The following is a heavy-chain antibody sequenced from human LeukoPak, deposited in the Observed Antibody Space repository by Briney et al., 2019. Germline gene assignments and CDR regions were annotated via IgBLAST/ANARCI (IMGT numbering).Heavy chain of an antibody. CDR1: GFTFSNYW. Sequence: GGSLRLSCAASGFTFSNYWMTWVRQAPGKGLEWVANIKQDGSEKNYVDSVKGRFTISRDNAKNSLYLQMNSLRAEDTAVYYCARGVTTVDWGQGTLVTVSS. J-gene: IGHJ4*02. V-gene: IGHV3-7*01. D-gene: IGHD4-11*01. CDR3: ARGVTTVD. CDR2: IKQDGSEK.